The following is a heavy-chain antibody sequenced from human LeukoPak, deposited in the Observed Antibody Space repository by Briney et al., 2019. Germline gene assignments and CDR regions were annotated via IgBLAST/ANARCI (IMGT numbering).Heavy chain of an antibody. CDR2: MNPNSGNT. V-gene: IGHV1-8*01. CDR1: GYTFTSYD. CDR3: ARDGPAIDYYYYYMDV. Sequence: ASVKVSCKASGYTFTSYDINWVRQATGQGLEWMGWMNPNSGNTGYTQKFQGRVTMTRNTSISTAYMELSSLRSEDTAVYYCARDGPAIDYYYYYMDVWGKGTTVTVSS. D-gene: IGHD2-2*01. J-gene: IGHJ6*03.